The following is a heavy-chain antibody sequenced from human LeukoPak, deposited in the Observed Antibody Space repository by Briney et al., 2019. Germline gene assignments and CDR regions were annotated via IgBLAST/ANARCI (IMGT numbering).Heavy chain of an antibody. CDR3: ARDVGAY. D-gene: IGHD2-15*01. CDR1: GLTFSSYD. V-gene: IGHV3-48*03. CDR2: ISSSGRTI. J-gene: IGHJ4*02. Sequence: PGGSLRLSCAASGLTFSSYDMNWVRQAPGKGLEWVSYISSSGRTIYYADSVKGLFTVSRDNAQNSLYLQMNSLTAEDTAVYYCARDVGAYWGQGTLVTVSS.